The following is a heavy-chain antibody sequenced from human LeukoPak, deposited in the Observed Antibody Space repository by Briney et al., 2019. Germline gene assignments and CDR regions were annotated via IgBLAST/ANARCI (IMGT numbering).Heavy chain of an antibody. CDR1: GFDFSDSA. CDR3: TRPPVAGGDY. V-gene: IGHV3-73*01. CDR2: IRSKANNYAT. Sequence: PGGSLRLSCAASGFDFSDSAMYWVRQASGRGLEWVGRIRSKANNYATTYAASVKGRFTISRDDSKNTAYLQMNSLKTEDTAVYYCTRPPVAGGDYWGQGTLVTVSS. D-gene: IGHD6-19*01. J-gene: IGHJ4*02.